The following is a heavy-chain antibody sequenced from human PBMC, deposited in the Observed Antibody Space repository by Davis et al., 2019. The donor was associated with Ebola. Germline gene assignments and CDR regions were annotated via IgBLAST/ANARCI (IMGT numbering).Heavy chain of an antibody. CDR1: GYTFTSYG. Sequence: ASVKVSCKASGYTFTSYGISWVRQAPGQGLEWMGWISAYNGNTNYAQKLQGRVTMTTDTSTSTAYMELRSLRSDETAVYYCARVPLIPAAIPWYFDLWGRGTLVTVSS. CDR2: ISAYNGNT. V-gene: IGHV1-18*04. D-gene: IGHD2-2*01. J-gene: IGHJ2*01. CDR3: ARVPLIPAAIPWYFDL.